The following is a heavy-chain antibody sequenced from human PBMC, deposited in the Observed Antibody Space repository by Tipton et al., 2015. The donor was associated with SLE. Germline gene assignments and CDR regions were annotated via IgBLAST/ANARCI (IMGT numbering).Heavy chain of an antibody. Sequence: TLSLTCTVSGGSISSHYWSRIRQPPGKGLEWIGYIYYSGSTNYNPSLKSRVTISVDTSKNQFSLKLSSVTAADTAVYYCARVIQPHYYDSSSGMDVWGQGTTVTVSS. D-gene: IGHD3-22*01. CDR2: IYYSGST. CDR1: GGSISSHY. J-gene: IGHJ6*02. V-gene: IGHV4-59*11. CDR3: ARVIQPHYYDSSSGMDV.